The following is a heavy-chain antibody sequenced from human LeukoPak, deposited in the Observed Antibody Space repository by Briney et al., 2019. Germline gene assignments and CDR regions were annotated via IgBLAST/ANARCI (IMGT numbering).Heavy chain of an antibody. D-gene: IGHD2-2*01. J-gene: IGHJ4*02. CDR2: IYHSGST. CDR3: ARDATEQLLYDY. CDR1: GYSISSGYY. V-gene: IGHV4-38-2*02. Sequence: SETLSLTCTVSGYSISSGYYWGWIRQPPGKGLEWIGSIYHSGSTYYNPSLKSRVTISVDTSKNQFSLKLSSVTAADTAVYYCARDATEQLLYDYWGQGTLVTVSS.